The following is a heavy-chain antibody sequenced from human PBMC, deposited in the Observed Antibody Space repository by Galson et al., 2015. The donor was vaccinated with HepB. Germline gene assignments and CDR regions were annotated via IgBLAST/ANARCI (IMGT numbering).Heavy chain of an antibody. CDR1: GGTFSSYA. D-gene: IGHD6-13*01. CDR3: ARDPGPKAAAGTYWFDP. J-gene: IGHJ5*02. V-gene: IGHV1-69*13. CDR2: IIPIFGTA. Sequence: SVKVSCKASGGTFSSYAISWVRQAPGQGLEWMGGIIPIFGTANCAQKFRGRVTITADESTSTAYMELSSLRSEDTAVYYCARDPGPKAAAGTYWFDPWGQGTLVTVSS.